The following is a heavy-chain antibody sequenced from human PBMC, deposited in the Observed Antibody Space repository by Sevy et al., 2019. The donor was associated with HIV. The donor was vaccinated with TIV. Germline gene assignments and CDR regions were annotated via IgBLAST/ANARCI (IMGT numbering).Heavy chain of an antibody. Sequence: GGSLRLSCVASGFNFTASAMSWVRQSPGKGLEWVSTIGRSGSSSYYAHSVKGRFTISRDNSKRTLYLQMNSLTADDTAFYFCAKPASLTIWFAYWGQGILVTVSS. J-gene: IGHJ1*01. D-gene: IGHD3-10*01. CDR3: AKPASLTIWFAY. CDR1: GFNFTASA. CDR2: IGRSGSSS. V-gene: IGHV3-23*01.